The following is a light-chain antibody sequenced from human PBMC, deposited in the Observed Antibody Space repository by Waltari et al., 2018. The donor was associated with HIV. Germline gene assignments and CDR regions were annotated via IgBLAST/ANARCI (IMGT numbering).Light chain of an antibody. CDR1: NSDIGGYDR. Sequence: QSALTPPPSVSGSPGQSVTISCAGTNSDIGGYDRFPWYQQPPGTAPKLLIYEVTNRPSGVPGRFSASKSGTTASLTISGLQAGDEGDYYCSSYSATNTVVFGGGTKLTVL. CDR2: EVT. J-gene: IGLJ2*01. V-gene: IGLV2-18*02. CDR3: SSYSATNTVV.